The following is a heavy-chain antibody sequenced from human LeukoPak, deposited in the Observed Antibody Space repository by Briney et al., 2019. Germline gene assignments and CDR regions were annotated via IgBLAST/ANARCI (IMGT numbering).Heavy chain of an antibody. Sequence: PSETLSLTCTVSGGSISSSSYYWSWIRQPPGQGLEWIGYIYYSGSTNYNPSLKSRVTISVDTSKNQFSLKLSSVTAADTAVYYCARSADQWLVRVSWFDPWGQGTLVTVSS. D-gene: IGHD6-19*01. CDR3: ARSADQWLVRVSWFDP. CDR1: GGSISSSSYY. V-gene: IGHV4-61*01. CDR2: IYYSGST. J-gene: IGHJ5*02.